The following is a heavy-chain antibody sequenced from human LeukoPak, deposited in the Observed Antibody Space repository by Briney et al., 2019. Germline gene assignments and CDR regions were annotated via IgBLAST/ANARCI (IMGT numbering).Heavy chain of an antibody. D-gene: IGHD5-12*01. J-gene: IGHJ4*02. CDR2: ISGSGDCT. CDR1: GFTFSNYA. Sequence: GGSLRLSCAASGFTFSNYAMSWVRQAPGKGLELVSAISGSGDCTYSADSVKGRFTIPRDNSKNTLYLQMNSLRAEDTAVYYCAKPFYSGYDSHFDYWGQGTLVTVSS. V-gene: IGHV3-23*01. CDR3: AKPFYSGYDSHFDY.